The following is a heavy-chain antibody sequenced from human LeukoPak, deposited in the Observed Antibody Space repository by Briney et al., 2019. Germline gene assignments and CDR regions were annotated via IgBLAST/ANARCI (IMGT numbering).Heavy chain of an antibody. CDR1: GYTFTIYG. CDR2: ISAYNGNT. CDR3: ARDPGEYQLLRMVTGVTMVRGVHNWFDP. Sequence: ASVTVSFTASGYTFTIYGIRWVRQAPGQGLEWMGWISAYNGNTNYAQKLQGRVTMTTDTSTSTAYMELGSLRSDDTAVYYCARDPGEYQLLRMVTGVTMVRGVHNWFDPWGQGTLVTVSS. J-gene: IGHJ5*02. D-gene: IGHD3-10*01. V-gene: IGHV1-18*01.